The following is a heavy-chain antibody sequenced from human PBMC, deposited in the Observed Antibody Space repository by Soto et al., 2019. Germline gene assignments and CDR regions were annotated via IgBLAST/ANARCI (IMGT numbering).Heavy chain of an antibody. Sequence: QVQLVQSGAEVKKPGSSVKVSCKASGGTFSSYTISWVRQAPGQGLEWMGRIIPILGIANYAQKFQGRVTITADKSXXTANRELSSLRSEDTAVYYCAVWTMVRGVIPNWNYWGQGTLVTVSS. CDR1: GGTFSSYT. CDR3: AVWTMVRGVIPNWNY. J-gene: IGHJ4*02. D-gene: IGHD3-10*01. V-gene: IGHV1-69*02. CDR2: IIPILGIA.